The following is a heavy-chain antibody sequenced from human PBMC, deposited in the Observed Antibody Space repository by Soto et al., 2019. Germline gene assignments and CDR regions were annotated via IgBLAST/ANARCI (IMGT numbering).Heavy chain of an antibody. CDR2: TYYRSKWYN. Sequence: SQTLSLTCAISGDSVSSNSAAWNWIRQSPSRGLEWLGRTYYRSKWYNDYAVSVKSRIAINPDTSKNQFSLQLNSVTPEDTAVYYCARDYYGSGSYYTPEYFQHWGQGTLVTVSS. V-gene: IGHV6-1*01. CDR3: ARDYYGSGSYYTPEYFQH. J-gene: IGHJ1*01. CDR1: GDSVSSNSAA. D-gene: IGHD3-10*01.